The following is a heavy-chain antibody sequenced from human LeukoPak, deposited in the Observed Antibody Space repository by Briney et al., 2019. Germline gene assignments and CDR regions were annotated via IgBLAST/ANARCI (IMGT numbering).Heavy chain of an antibody. V-gene: IGHV3-9*03. CDR2: IDWNGFNK. D-gene: IGHD5-24*01. CDR3: AKDENRWLAPHAFDI. J-gene: IGHJ3*02. CDR1: GFTFDDYA. Sequence: PGGSLRLSCAASGFTFDDYAIHWVRLAPGKGLEWVSGIDWNGFNKDYADSVKGRFTISRDNAKNSLYLQMNSLSSEDMALYFCAKDENRWLAPHAFDIWGQGTMVTVSS.